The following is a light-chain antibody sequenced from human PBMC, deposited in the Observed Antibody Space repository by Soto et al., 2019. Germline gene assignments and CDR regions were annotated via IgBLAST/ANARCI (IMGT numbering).Light chain of an antibody. CDR2: AAS. J-gene: IGKJ3*01. CDR1: QSISSY. CDR3: QQSYNSFT. V-gene: IGKV1-39*01. Sequence: IQMTQSPSSLSASVGDRVTITCRASQSISSYLNWYQQKPGKAPNLLIYAASNLQSGVPSRFSGCGSGTDFTLTISSLQPEDFATYYCQQSYNSFTFGPGTKVDIK.